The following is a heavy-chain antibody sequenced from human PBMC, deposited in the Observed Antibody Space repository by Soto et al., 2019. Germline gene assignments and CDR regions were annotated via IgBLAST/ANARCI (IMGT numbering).Heavy chain of an antibody. D-gene: IGHD5-12*01. J-gene: IGHJ4*02. Sequence: GGSLRLSCAASGFTFSSYGMHWVRQAPGKGLEWVAVIWYDGSNKYYADSVKGRFTISRDNSKNTLYLQMNSLRAEDTAVYYCATEGGLDKRWLHPIFDYWGQGTLVTVSS. CDR2: IWYDGSNK. CDR3: ATEGGLDKRWLHPIFDY. CDR1: GFTFSSYG. V-gene: IGHV3-33*01.